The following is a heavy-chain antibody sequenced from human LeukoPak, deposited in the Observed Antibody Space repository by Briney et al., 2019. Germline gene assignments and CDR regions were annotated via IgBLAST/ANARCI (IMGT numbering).Heavy chain of an antibody. CDR3: AKAVAAAAYHFYGMDV. CDR2: ISGSGSST. J-gene: IGHJ6*02. D-gene: IGHD6-13*01. CDR1: GFTFSSYA. Sequence: GGSLRLSCAASGFTFSSYAMSWARKAPGKGLEWVSAISGSGSSTYSADSVKGRFTISRDNSKNTLYLQMNSLRGEDTAVYYCAKAVAAAAYHFYGMDVWGQGTTVTVSS. V-gene: IGHV3-23*01.